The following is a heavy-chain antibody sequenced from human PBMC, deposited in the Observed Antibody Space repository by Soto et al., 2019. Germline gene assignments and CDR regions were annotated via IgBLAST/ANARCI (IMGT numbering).Heavy chain of an antibody. J-gene: IGHJ3*02. D-gene: IGHD6-13*01. CDR2: IWYDGSNK. Sequence: QVQLVESGGGVVQPGRSLRLSCAASGFTFSSYGMHWVRQAPGKGLEWVAVIWYDGSNKYYADSVKGRFTISRDNSKNTLYLQMNRLRPEDTAVYYCARSTGYSSSWYLVAFDIWGQGTMVTVSS. V-gene: IGHV3-33*01. CDR3: ARSTGYSSSWYLVAFDI. CDR1: GFTFSSYG.